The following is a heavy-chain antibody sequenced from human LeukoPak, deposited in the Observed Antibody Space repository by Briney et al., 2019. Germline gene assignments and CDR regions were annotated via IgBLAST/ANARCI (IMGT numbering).Heavy chain of an antibody. V-gene: IGHV1-46*01. J-gene: IGHJ3*02. CDR3: ARDLVLHGAFDI. Sequence: ASVKVSCKASGYIFTGYYMHWVRQAPGQGFEWMGIINPRDGSTTYAQKFQGRVTMTRDTSTSTLYMELISLRSEDTALYYCARDLVLHGAFDIWGQGTMVTVSS. CDR1: GYIFTGYY. CDR2: INPRDGST.